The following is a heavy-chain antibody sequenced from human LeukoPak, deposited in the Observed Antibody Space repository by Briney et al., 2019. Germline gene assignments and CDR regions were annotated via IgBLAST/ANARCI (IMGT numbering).Heavy chain of an antibody. CDR1: GGTFSSYA. CDR3: ATLTPYYYDSSGYTHYYYYMDV. Sequence: SVKVSCKASGGTFSSYAISWVRQAPGQGLEWMGGIIPIFGTAKYAQKFQGRRTITADECTSTAYMELSSLRSEDTAVYYYATLTPYYYDSSGYTHYYYYMDVWGKGTTVTVSS. CDR2: IIPIFGTA. D-gene: IGHD3-22*01. J-gene: IGHJ6*03. V-gene: IGHV1-69*13.